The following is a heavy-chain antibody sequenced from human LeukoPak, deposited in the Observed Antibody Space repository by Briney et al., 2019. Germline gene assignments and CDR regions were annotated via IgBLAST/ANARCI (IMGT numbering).Heavy chain of an antibody. CDR3: ARDVPNNWGLGY. CDR2: IYSGGGT. Sequence: GGSLRLSCAASGFTVSSNYMSWVRLAPGKGLEWVSTIYSGGGTYYVDSVKGRFTVSRDNSKNTLYIQMNSLRAEDTAVYYCARDVPNNWGLGYWGQGTLVTVSS. CDR1: GFTVSSNY. V-gene: IGHV3-66*01. J-gene: IGHJ4*02. D-gene: IGHD7-27*01.